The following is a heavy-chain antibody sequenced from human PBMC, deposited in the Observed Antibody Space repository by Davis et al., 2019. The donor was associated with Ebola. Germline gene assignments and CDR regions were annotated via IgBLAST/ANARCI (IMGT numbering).Heavy chain of an antibody. CDR3: ARRSSSWYEWFDP. CDR2: INSDGSST. D-gene: IGHD6-13*01. Sequence: GESLKISCAASGFTFSSYWMHWVRQAPGKGLVWVSRINSDGSSTSYADSVKGRFTISRDNAKNTLYLQMNSLRAEDTAVYYCARRSSSWYEWFDPWGQGTLVTVSS. V-gene: IGHV3-74*01. CDR1: GFTFSSYW. J-gene: IGHJ5*02.